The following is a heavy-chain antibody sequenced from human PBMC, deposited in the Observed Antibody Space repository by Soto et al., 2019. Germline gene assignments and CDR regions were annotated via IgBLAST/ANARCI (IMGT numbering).Heavy chain of an antibody. CDR3: ARDKITGLFDY. D-gene: IGHD1-20*01. V-gene: IGHV4-34*01. J-gene: IGHJ4*02. Sequence: LSLTCAVYGGSFSGYYWSWIRQPPGKGLEWIGEINHSGSTNYNPSLKSRVTISVDTSKNQFSLKLSSVTAADTAVYYCARDKITGLFDYWGQGTLVTVSS. CDR2: INHSGST. CDR1: GGSFSGYY.